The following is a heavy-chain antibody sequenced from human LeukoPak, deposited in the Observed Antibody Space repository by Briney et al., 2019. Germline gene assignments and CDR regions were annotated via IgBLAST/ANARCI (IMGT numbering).Heavy chain of an antibody. CDR3: ARMVYYGSGKDAFDI. J-gene: IGHJ3*02. CDR1: GGSFSGYY. D-gene: IGHD3-10*01. Sequence: PSETLSLTCAVYGGSFSGYYWSWIRQPPGKGLEWIGEINHSGSTNYNPSLKSRVTISVDTSKNQFSLKLSSVTAADTAVYYCARMVYYGSGKDAFDIWGQGTMVAVSS. V-gene: IGHV4-34*01. CDR2: INHSGST.